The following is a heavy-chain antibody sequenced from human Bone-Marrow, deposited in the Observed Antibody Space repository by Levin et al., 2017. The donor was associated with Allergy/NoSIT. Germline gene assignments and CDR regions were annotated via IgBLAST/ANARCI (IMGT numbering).Heavy chain of an antibody. V-gene: IGHV3-49*03. J-gene: IGHJ4*02. Sequence: PGGSLRLSCIGSGFTFGDYSMSWFRQAPGKGLEWVGSLRNKANGGTAQYAASVKDRFTVSRDDSKSIAYLQMNSLKTEDTAVYFCARYNCSGGGCFPVSAYNYWGQGTLVTVSS. D-gene: IGHD2-15*01. CDR1: GFTFGDYS. CDR3: ARYNCSGGGCFPVSAYNY. CDR2: LRNKANGGTA.